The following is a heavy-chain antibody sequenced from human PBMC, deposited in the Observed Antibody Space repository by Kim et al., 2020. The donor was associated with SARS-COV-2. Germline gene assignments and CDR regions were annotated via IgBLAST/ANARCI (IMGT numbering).Heavy chain of an antibody. D-gene: IGHD2-2*01. CDR1: GFTFSIYW. Sequence: GGSLRLSCAASGFTFSIYWMSWVRQAPGKGLEWVANIKQDGSEKYYVDSVKGRFTISRDTAKHSLYLQMNSLRAEDTAVYYCARVTLRTRFTNLTFVVVPAAMISPWGRGTLVTVSS. V-gene: IGHV3-7*01. CDR3: ARVTLRTRFTNLTFVVVPAAMISP. CDR2: IKQDGSEK. J-gene: IGHJ5*02.